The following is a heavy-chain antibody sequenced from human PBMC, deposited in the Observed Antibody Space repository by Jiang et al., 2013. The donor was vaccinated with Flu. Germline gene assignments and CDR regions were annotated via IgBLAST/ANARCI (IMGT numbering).Heavy chain of an antibody. D-gene: IGHD5-18*01. V-gene: IGHV4-39*01. Sequence: GSGLVKPSETLSLTCTVSGGSISTTSYYWAWIRQPPGEGLEWIGSTYYSGSTNHNPSLKSRVTMSIDTSRDQFSLNLRSVTAADTAIYYCARRRDTAMVHFDYWGQGILVTVSS. CDR2: TYYSGST. CDR1: GGSISTTSYY. J-gene: IGHJ4*02. CDR3: ARRRDTAMVHFDY.